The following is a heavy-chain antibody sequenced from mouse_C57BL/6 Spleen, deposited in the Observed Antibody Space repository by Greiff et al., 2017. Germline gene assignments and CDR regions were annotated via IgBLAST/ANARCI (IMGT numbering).Heavy chain of an antibody. CDR1: GYAFSSSW. V-gene: IGHV1-82*01. D-gene: IGHD1-1*01. CDR2: IYPGDGDT. CDR3: ARFYYYGSSWDY. Sequence: VQLQQSGPELVKPGASVKISCKASGYAFSSSWMNWVKQRPGKGLEWIGRIYPGDGDTNYNGKFKGKATLTADKSSSTAYMQLSSLTSEDSAVYFCARFYYYGSSWDYWGQGTTLTVSS. J-gene: IGHJ2*01.